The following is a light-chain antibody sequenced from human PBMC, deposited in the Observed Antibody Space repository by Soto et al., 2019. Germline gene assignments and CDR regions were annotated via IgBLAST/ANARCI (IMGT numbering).Light chain of an antibody. CDR2: NVN. CDR3: SSFTSSTTYV. V-gene: IGLV2-14*01. Sequence: QSALTRSASVSGSPGQSITISCTGTSSDVGNYNYVSWYQQHPGEVPKLIIFNVNNRPSGVSNRFSGSKSGTTASLTISGLQAEYEADYYCSSFTSSTTYVFGTGTKVTVL. J-gene: IGLJ1*01. CDR1: SSDVGNYNY.